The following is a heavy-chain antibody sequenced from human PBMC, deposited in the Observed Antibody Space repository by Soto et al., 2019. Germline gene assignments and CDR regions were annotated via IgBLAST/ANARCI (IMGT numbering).Heavy chain of an antibody. V-gene: IGHV4-39*01. CDR2: IYYSGST. J-gene: IGHJ4*02. CDR1: GGSISSSSYY. CDR3: APTGIVGATTGY. Sequence: QLQLQESGPGLVKPSETLSLTCTVSGGSISSSSYYWGWIHQPPGKGLEWIGSIYYSGSTYYNPSLKSRVTISVDTSKNQFSLKLSSVTAADTAVYYCAPTGIVGATTGYWGQGTLVTVSS. D-gene: IGHD1-26*01.